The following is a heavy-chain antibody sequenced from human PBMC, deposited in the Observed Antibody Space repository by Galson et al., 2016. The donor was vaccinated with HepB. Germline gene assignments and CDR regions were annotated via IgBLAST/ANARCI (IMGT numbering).Heavy chain of an antibody. V-gene: IGHV3-23*01. CDR1: RFSFSNSG. CDR2: ITRSGDAT. Sequence: SLRLSCAASRFSFSNSGMSWVRQAPGRGLEWVSGITRSGDATHYADFVKGRFTISRDNSKNTLWLQLNSLRAEDTALYCCAREGIFGSGWFYLDSWGQGTLVTVSS. CDR3: AREGIFGSGWFYLDS. J-gene: IGHJ4*02. D-gene: IGHD6-19*01.